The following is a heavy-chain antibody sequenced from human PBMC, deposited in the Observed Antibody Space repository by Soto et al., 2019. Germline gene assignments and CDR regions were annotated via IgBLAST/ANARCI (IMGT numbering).Heavy chain of an antibody. V-gene: IGHV1-18*01. Sequence: QVQLVQSGAEVKKPGASVKVSCKASGYTFTSYGISWVRQDPGQGLEWMGWISAYNGNTNYAQKLQGRVTMTTDTSTSTAYMELRSLRSDDTAVYYCARVPRMIQLWPGGACDIWGQGTMVTVSS. CDR1: GYTFTSYG. CDR2: ISAYNGNT. CDR3: ARVPRMIQLWPGGACDI. J-gene: IGHJ3*02. D-gene: IGHD5-18*01.